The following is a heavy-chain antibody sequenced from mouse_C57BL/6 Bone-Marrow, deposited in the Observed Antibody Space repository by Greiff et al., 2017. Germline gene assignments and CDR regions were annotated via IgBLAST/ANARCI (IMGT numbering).Heavy chain of an antibody. Sequence: EVQLQQSGPELVKPGASVKISCKASGYSFTDYNMNWVKQSNGKSLEWIGVINPNIGTTSYNQKFKGKATLTVDQSSSTAYMQLNSQTSEDSAVYYGTRGYDYDYAMDYWGQGTSVTVSS. J-gene: IGHJ4*01. CDR1: GYSFTDYN. CDR2: INPNIGTT. D-gene: IGHD2-4*01. CDR3: TRGYDYDYAMDY. V-gene: IGHV1-39*01.